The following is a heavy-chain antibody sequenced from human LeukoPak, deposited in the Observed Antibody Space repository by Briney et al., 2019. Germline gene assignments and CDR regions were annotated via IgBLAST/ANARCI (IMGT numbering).Heavy chain of an antibody. Sequence: SETLSLTCAVYGGSFSGYYWSWIRQPPGKGLEWIGEINHSGSTNYNPSLKSRVTISVDTSKNQFSLKLSSVTAADTAVYYCASIYDSSTWYFDLWGRGTLVTVSS. CDR3: ASIYDSSTWYFDL. J-gene: IGHJ2*01. CDR2: INHSGST. D-gene: IGHD3-22*01. CDR1: GGSFSGYY. V-gene: IGHV4-34*01.